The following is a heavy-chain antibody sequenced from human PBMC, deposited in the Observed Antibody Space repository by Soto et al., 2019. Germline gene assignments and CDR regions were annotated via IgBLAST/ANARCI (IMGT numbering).Heavy chain of an antibody. CDR3: GREVGPGGSGSYPFYFDY. J-gene: IGHJ4*02. Sequence: PGGSLRLSCAASGFTFSDYYMSWIRQAPGKGLEWVSYISTSSSYANYADSVKGRFTISRDNAKNSLYLQMNSLRAEDTAVYYCGREVGPGGSGSYPFYFDYLGQGTLVTVSS. D-gene: IGHD3-10*01. V-gene: IGHV3-11*05. CDR1: GFTFSDYY. CDR2: ISTSSSYA.